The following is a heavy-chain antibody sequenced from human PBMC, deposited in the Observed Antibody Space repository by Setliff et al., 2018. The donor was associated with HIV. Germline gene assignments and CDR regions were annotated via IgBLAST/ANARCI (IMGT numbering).Heavy chain of an antibody. Sequence: SVKVSCKTSGGTFSSYSITWVRQAPGQGLEWMGGIIPIFGTANYAQKFQGRVTITADESTSTAYMELSSLTSEDTAVYYCATDPGRRITFGGVIVNPDYWGQGTLVTVSS. CDR2: IIPIFGTA. V-gene: IGHV1-69*13. CDR3: ATDPGRRITFGGVIVNPDY. D-gene: IGHD3-16*02. CDR1: GGTFSSYS. J-gene: IGHJ4*02.